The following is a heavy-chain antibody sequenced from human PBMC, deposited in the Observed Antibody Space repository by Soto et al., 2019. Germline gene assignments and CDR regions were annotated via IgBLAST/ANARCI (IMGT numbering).Heavy chain of an antibody. CDR2: INHSGST. CDR3: ARGRVGRYGMDV. Sequence: QVQLQQWGAGLLKPSETLSLTCAVYGGSFSGYYWSWIRQPPGKGLEWIGEINHSGSTNYNPSLKSRVTISVDTSMNQFSLKLSSVTAADTAVYYCARGRVGRYGMDVWGQGTTVTVSS. D-gene: IGHD1-26*01. V-gene: IGHV4-34*01. CDR1: GGSFSGYY. J-gene: IGHJ6*02.